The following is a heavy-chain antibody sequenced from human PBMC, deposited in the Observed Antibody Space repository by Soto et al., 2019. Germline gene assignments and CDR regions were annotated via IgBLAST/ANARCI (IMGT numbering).Heavy chain of an antibody. D-gene: IGHD3-10*01. V-gene: IGHV3-7*01. CDR1: GFTFTSYW. CDR2: INQDGSEK. CDR3: ARDQRGGSYGMDV. J-gene: IGHJ6*02. Sequence: GASLKISCAASGFTFTSYWMSWVRQAPGKGLEWVAIINQDGSEKNSVASVKGRFTISRDNAKTSVYLEMTSLRVEDTAVYYWARDQRGGSYGMDVWGQGTTVTVS.